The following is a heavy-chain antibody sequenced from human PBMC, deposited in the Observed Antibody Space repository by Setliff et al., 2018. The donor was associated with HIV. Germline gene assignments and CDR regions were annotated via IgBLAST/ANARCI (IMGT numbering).Heavy chain of an antibody. V-gene: IGHV3-11*04. D-gene: IGHD2-2*01. J-gene: IGHJ4*02. CDR2: ISNSGSTI. CDR3: VRRAYCSSTTCFDN. CDR1: GFTFSDYY. Sequence: GGSLRLSCAASGFTFSDYYMSWIRQAPGKGLEWVSYISNSGSTIYYADSVKGRFSISRDNAKDSLYLQMHSLRAEDTAVYYCVRRAYCSSTTCFDNWGQGTLVTVSS.